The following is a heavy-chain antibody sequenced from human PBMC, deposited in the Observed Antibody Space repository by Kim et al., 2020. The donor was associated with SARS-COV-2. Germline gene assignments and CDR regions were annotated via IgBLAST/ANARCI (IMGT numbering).Heavy chain of an antibody. CDR2: INPNSGGT. V-gene: IGHV1-2*06. Sequence: ASVKVSCKASGYTFTGYYMHWVRQAPGQGLEWMGRINPNSGGTNYAQKFQGRVTMTRDTSISTAYMELSRLRSDDTAVYYCAREPSSSWTQNYYYYGMDVWGQGTTVTVSS. J-gene: IGHJ6*02. D-gene: IGHD6-13*01. CDR1: GYTFTGYY. CDR3: AREPSSSWTQNYYYYGMDV.